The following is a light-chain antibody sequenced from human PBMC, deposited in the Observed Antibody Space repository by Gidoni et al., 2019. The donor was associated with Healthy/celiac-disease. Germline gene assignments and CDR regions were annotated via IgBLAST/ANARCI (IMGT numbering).Light chain of an antibody. Sequence: IVLTQFPATLSLSPGERATLSCRASQSVSGSYLAWYQQKPGPAPRRLIYGASSRATGIPDRFSGSGSGTDFTLTISRLEREDFAVYYCQQYGSSPPSTFGGGTKVEIK. CDR1: QSVSGSY. CDR3: QQYGSSPPST. J-gene: IGKJ4*01. CDR2: GAS. V-gene: IGKV3-20*01.